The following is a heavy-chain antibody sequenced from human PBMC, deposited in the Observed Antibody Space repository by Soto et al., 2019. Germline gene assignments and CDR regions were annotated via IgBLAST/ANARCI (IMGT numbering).Heavy chain of an antibody. D-gene: IGHD3-22*01. Sequence: PSETLSLTCFVSGNSINNTDWGSWVRQAPGKGLEWIGEIFHTGGKSYMPSLRGRITLSVDTSKNQFSLKLTSVTAADTAVYYCARGAEGTWMYSSSWWFDPWGQGTLVTVS. CDR2: IFHTGGK. CDR1: GNSINNTDW. CDR3: ARGAEGTWMYSSSWWFDP. V-gene: IGHV4-4*02. J-gene: IGHJ5*02.